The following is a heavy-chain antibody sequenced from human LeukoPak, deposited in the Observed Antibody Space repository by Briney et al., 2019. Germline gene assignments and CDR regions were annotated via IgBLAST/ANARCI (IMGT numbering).Heavy chain of an antibody. CDR2: INAGNGNT. CDR3: ARGGSYYTLPYNWFDP. Sequence: ASVKVSCKASGYTFTSYAMHWVRQAPGQRLEWMGWINAGNGNTKYSQKFQGRVTITRDTSASTAYMELSSLRSEDTAVYYCARGGSYYTLPYNWFDPWGQGTLVTVSS. V-gene: IGHV1-3*01. CDR1: GYTFTSYA. D-gene: IGHD3-10*01. J-gene: IGHJ5*02.